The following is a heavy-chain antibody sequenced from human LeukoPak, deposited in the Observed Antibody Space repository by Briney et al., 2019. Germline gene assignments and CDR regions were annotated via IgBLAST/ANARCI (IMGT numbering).Heavy chain of an antibody. CDR2: MNPNSGNT. Sequence: ASVKVSCKASGYTFTSYDINWVRQATGQGLEWMGWMNPNSGNTGYAQKFQGRVTMTRNTSISTAYMGLSSLRSEDTAVYYCARRPVSVRGNYYGGAFDIWGQGTMVTVSS. CDR3: ARRPVSVRGNYYGGAFDI. CDR1: GYTFTSYD. D-gene: IGHD1-26*01. J-gene: IGHJ3*02. V-gene: IGHV1-8*01.